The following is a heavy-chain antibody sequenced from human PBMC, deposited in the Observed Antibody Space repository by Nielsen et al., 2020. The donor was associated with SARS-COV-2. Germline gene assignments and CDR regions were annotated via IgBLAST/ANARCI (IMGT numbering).Heavy chain of an antibody. J-gene: IGHJ4*02. V-gene: IGHV4-34*01. Sequence: SETLSLTCAVYGGSFSGYYWSWIRQPPGKGLEWIGEINHSGSTNYNPSLKSRVTISVDTSKNQFSLQLSSVTAADTAVYYCARGQWMIVADYWGQGTLVTVS. CDR2: INHSGST. CDR3: ARGQWMIVADY. CDR1: GGSFSGYY. D-gene: IGHD3-22*01.